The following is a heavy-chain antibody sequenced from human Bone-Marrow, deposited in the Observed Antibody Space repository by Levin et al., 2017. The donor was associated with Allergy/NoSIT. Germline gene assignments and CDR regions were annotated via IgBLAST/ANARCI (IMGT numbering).Heavy chain of an antibody. D-gene: IGHD3-10*01. CDR1: GFTFSNYD. CDR3: ARLRSGSGSYHNYWYFDL. J-gene: IGHJ2*01. Sequence: PGGSLRLSCVVSGFTFSNYDMHWVRQVPGKGLEWVSSIGSAGDTNYPDSVKGRFTISREKAKNSLILQMNSLRVGDTATYYCARLRSGSGSYHNYWYFDLWGRGTLVTVSS. CDR2: IGSAGDT. V-gene: IGHV3-13*01.